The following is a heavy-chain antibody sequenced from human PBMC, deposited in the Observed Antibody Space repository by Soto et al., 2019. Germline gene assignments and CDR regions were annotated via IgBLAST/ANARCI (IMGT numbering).Heavy chain of an antibody. CDR1: GGSISSGGYY. J-gene: IGHJ4*02. D-gene: IGHD3-3*01. Sequence: SETLSLTCTVSGGSISSGGYYWSWIRQPPGKGLEWIGYIYYSGSTYYNPSLKSRVTISVDTSKNQFSLKLSSVTAADTAVYYCASWRVTIFGVVIPFDYWGQGTLVTVSS. V-gene: IGHV4-31*03. CDR2: IYYSGST. CDR3: ASWRVTIFGVVIPFDY.